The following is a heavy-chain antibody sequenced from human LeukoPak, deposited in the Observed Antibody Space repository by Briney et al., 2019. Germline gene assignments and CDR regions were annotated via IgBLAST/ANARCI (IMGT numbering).Heavy chain of an antibody. V-gene: IGHV3-23*01. J-gene: IGHJ3*01. CDR2: ISDSGGST. CDR3: ARDQSPHYYDSSGYGAFNV. CDR1: GFTFSSYA. Sequence: PGGSLRLSCAASGFTFSSYAMSWVRQAPGKGLEWVSSISDSGGSTYYADSVKGRFTISRDNSNNTLYLQMNSLRAEDTARYFCARDQSPHYYDSSGYGAFNVWGQGTVVIVSS. D-gene: IGHD3-22*01.